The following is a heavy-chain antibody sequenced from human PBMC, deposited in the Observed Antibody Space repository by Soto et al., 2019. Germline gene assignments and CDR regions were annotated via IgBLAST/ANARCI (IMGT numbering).Heavy chain of an antibody. CDR2: INPSGGST. CDR1: GYTFTSYF. D-gene: IGHD3-22*01. Sequence: ASGKVSCKASGYTFTSYFMHGVRQAPERGLEWMGIINPSGGSTSYAQKFQGRVTMTRDTSTSTVYMELSSLRSEDTAVYYCARDFAGDSSAPDAFDIWGQGTMVTVSS. CDR3: ARDFAGDSSAPDAFDI. V-gene: IGHV1-46*01. J-gene: IGHJ3*02.